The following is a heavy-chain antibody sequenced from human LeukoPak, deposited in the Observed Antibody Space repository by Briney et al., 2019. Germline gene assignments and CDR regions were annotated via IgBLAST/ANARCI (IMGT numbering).Heavy chain of an antibody. CDR1: GFTFSSYA. V-gene: IGHV3-48*02. Sequence: GGSLRLSCAASGFTFSSYAMHWVRQAPGNGLEWVSYISSSSTIYYADSVKGRFTISRDNAKNSLYLRMNSLRDEDTAVYYCASLPLRTPTNAYIAAAGTMDYWGQGTLVTVSS. CDR3: ASLPLRTPTNAYIAAAGTMDY. D-gene: IGHD6-13*01. CDR2: ISSSSTI. J-gene: IGHJ4*02.